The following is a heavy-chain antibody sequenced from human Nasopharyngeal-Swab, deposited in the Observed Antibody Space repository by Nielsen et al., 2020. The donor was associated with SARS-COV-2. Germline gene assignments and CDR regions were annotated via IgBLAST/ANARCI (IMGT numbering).Heavy chain of an antibody. V-gene: IGHV3-74*01. CDR1: GFTFSTYW. D-gene: IGHD3-10*01. CDR3: AREGGGSYSDTFDM. CDR2: INSIGSSI. Sequence: GGSLRLSCPASGFTFSTYWMHWVRQAPGKGLVWVSRINSIGSSINYADSVKGRFTISRDNAKNTLYLQMNSLRAEDTAVYYCAREGGGSYSDTFDMWGQGTMVTVSS. J-gene: IGHJ3*02.